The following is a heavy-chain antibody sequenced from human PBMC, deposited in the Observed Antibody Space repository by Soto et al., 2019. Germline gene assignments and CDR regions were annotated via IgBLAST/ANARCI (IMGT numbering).Heavy chain of an antibody. CDR1: GVSISENH. Sequence: SETLSHSYDVSGVSISENHWSWIRQAPGKGLEWIGYIYHSGSTYYNPSLKSRVTISVDRSKNQFSLKLSSVTASDTAVYYCARGALVIAVAVTRDWYF. CDR3: ARGALVIAVAVTRDWYF. J-gene: IGHJ2*01. D-gene: IGHD6-19*01. CDR2: IYHSGST. V-gene: IGHV4-30-2*01.